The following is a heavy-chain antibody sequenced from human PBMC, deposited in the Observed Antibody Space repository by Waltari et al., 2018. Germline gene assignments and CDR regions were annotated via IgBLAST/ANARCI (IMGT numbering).Heavy chain of an antibody. D-gene: IGHD3-22*01. V-gene: IGHV3-30*04. CDR1: GFTFSRHA. CDR2: ISADGNHK. Sequence: QVHLVESGGGVVQPGSSLRLSCAASGFTFSRHAVHWSRQAPGKGLGWVEVISADGNHKYYTDSVKGRFTVSRDDSKSTLYLQMNSLRRDDTAVYFCARDPPHDGTGYSSAFDFWGQGTRVTVSS. J-gene: IGHJ3*01. CDR3: ARDPPHDGTGYSSAFDF.